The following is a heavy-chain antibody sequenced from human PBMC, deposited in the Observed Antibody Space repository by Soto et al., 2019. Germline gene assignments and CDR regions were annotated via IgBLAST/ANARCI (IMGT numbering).Heavy chain of an antibody. D-gene: IGHD3-9*01. Sequence: GGSLRLSCAASGFTFSSYSMNWVRQAPGKGLEWVSYISSSSSTIYYADSVKGRFTISRDNAKNSLYLQMNSPRAEDTAVYYCARSSILTGYYKSGTYFDYWGQGTLVTVSS. J-gene: IGHJ4*02. V-gene: IGHV3-48*04. CDR2: ISSSSSTI. CDR3: ARSSILTGYYKSGTYFDY. CDR1: GFTFSSYS.